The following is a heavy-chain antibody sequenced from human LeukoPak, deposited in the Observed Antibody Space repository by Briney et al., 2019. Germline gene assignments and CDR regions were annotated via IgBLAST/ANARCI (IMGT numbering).Heavy chain of an antibody. CDR2: ISGSGGST. J-gene: IGHJ6*02. Sequence: GGSLRLSCAASGFTFSSYAMSWVRQAPGKGLEWASAISGSGGSTYYADSVKGRFTISRDNSKNTLYLQINSLTVEDTAIYYCARDDGDVWGQGTTVTVSS. V-gene: IGHV3-23*01. CDR3: ARDDGDV. CDR1: GFTFSSYA.